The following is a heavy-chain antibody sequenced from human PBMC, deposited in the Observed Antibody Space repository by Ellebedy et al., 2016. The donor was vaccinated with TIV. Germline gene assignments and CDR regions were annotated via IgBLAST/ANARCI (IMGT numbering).Heavy chain of an antibody. V-gene: IGHV3-11*06. J-gene: IGHJ4*02. D-gene: IGHD3-10*01. Sequence: GESLKISCAASGFTFSDYYMSWIRQAPGKGLEWISYISSSTTYTNYADSVKGRFTISRDNAKNSLYLRMNSLRAEVTAVYYCARDYYGSGSYSSDWGQGTLVTVSS. CDR2: ISSSTTYT. CDR3: ARDYYGSGSYSSD. CDR1: GFTFSDYY.